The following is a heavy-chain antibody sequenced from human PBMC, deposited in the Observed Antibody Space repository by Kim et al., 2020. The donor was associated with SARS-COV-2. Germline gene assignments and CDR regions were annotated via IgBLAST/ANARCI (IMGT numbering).Heavy chain of an antibody. CDR2: ISWNSGSI. CDR1: GFTFDDYA. Sequence: GGSLILSCAASGFTFDDYAMHWVRQAPGKGLEWVSGISWNSGSIGYADSVKGRFTISRDNAKNSLYLQMNSLRAEDTALYYCAKDHGCSGGSCYSGKIYYYYYYGMDVWGQGTTVTVSS. V-gene: IGHV3-9*01. D-gene: IGHD2-15*01. J-gene: IGHJ6*02. CDR3: AKDHGCSGGSCYSGKIYYYYYYGMDV.